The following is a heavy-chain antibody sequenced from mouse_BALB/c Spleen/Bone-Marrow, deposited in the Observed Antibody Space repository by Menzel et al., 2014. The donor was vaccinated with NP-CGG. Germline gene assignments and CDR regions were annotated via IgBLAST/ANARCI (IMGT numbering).Heavy chain of an antibody. V-gene: IGHV5-9*02. J-gene: IGHJ2*01. CDR2: ISSGGSYT. CDR1: GFAFXSYD. CDR3: ARPLTGAYFDY. D-gene: IGHD4-1*01. Sequence: EVHLVESGGGLVKPGGSLKLSCAASGFAFXSYDMSWVRQTPEKRLEWVATISSGGSYTYYPDSVKGRFTISRDNARNTLYLQMSSLRSEDTALYYCARPLTGAYFDYWGQGTTLTVSS.